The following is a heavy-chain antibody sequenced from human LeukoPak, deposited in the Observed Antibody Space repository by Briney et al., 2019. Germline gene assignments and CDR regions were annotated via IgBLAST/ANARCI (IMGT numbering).Heavy chain of an antibody. Sequence: GGSLRLSCAASGFTFSSYSMNWVRQPPGKGLEGVSYISSGSSHQYYSDSVKGRFTISRDDAKDSLYLQMNSLRAEDTAVHYCESMIVGGGQGTLVTVSS. CDR1: GFTFSSYS. V-gene: IGHV3-21*05. CDR3: ESMIVG. D-gene: IGHD3-22*01. CDR2: ISSGSSHQ. J-gene: IGHJ4*02.